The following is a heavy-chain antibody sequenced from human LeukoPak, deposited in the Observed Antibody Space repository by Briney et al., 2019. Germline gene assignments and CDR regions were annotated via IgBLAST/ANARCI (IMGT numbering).Heavy chain of an antibody. D-gene: IGHD4-23*01. Sequence: GGSLRLSCAASGFTFSSYAMSWVRQAPGKGLEWVAVVWYDGSNKYYADSVKGRFTISRDNSKNTLYLQMNSLRAEDTAVYYCARDVRIHGGSYDAFDIWGQGTMVTVSS. V-gene: IGHV3-33*08. CDR2: VWYDGSNK. CDR1: GFTFSSYA. J-gene: IGHJ3*02. CDR3: ARDVRIHGGSYDAFDI.